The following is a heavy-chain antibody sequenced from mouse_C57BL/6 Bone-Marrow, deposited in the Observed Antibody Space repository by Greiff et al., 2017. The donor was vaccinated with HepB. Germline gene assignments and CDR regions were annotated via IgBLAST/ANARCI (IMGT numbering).Heavy chain of an antibody. J-gene: IGHJ3*01. Sequence: VQLQESGAELARPGASVKLSCKASGYTFTSYGISWVKQRTGQGLEWIGEIYPRSGNTYYNEKFKGKATLTADKSSSTAYMELRSLTSEDSAVYFCAILWLRRVAYWGQGTLVTVSA. V-gene: IGHV1-81*01. CDR1: GYTFTSYG. CDR3: AILWLRRVAY. CDR2: IYPRSGNT. D-gene: IGHD2-2*01.